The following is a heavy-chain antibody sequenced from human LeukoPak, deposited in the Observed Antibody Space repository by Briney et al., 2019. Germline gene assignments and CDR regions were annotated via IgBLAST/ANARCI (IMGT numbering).Heavy chain of an antibody. CDR3: ATRLTADSYEASDI. CDR2: ISSGSHHK. CDR1: GFTFSRFS. J-gene: IGHJ3*02. V-gene: IGHV3-21*06. D-gene: IGHD6-13*01. Sequence: GGSLRLSCAGSGFTFSRFSMIWVRQAPGKELQWVAAISSGSHHKYHADSVKGRFTVSRDNDKNSLFLQMNSPRAEDTALYYCATRLTADSYEASDIWGQGTMVTVSS.